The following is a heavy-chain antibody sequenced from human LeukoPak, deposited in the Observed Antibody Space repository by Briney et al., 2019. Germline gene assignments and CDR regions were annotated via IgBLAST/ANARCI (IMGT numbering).Heavy chain of an antibody. CDR2: INPNSGGT. V-gene: IGHV1-2*02. Sequence: ASVKVSCKASGYTFTGYYMHRVRQAPGQGLEWMGWINPNSGGTNYAQKFQGRVTMTRDTSISAAYMELSRLRSDDTAVYYCARVDGDYGVYWYFDLWGRGTLVTVSS. J-gene: IGHJ2*01. CDR3: ARVDGDYGVYWYFDL. CDR1: GYTFTGYY. D-gene: IGHD4-17*01.